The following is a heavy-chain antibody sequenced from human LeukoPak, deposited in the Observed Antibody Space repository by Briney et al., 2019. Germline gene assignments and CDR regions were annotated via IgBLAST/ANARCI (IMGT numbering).Heavy chain of an antibody. CDR3: TRDTETGVFDY. V-gene: IGHV3-49*03. D-gene: IGHD1-14*01. CDR1: GFTFGDYA. J-gene: IGHJ4*02. CDR2: IRSKAYGGTT. Sequence: GGSLRLSCTASGFTFGDYAMSWFRQAPGKGLEWVGFIRSKAYGGTTEYAASVKGGFTISRDDSKSIAYLQMNSLKTEDTAVYYCTRDTETGVFDYWGQGTLVTVSS.